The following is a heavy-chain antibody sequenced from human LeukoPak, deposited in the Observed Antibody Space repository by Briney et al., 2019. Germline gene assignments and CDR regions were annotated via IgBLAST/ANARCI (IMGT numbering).Heavy chain of an antibody. CDR2: IYSGGST. J-gene: IGHJ4*02. V-gene: IGHV3-66*02. CDR3: ARGGPYTDYFDY. D-gene: IGHD1-1*01. CDR1: GFTVSSNY. Sequence: GGSLRLSCAASGFTVSSNYMSWVRQAPGKGLEWVSVIYSGGSTYYADSVKGRFTISRDNSKNTLYLQMNSLRGEDTAVYYCARGGPYTDYFDYWGQGTLVTVSS.